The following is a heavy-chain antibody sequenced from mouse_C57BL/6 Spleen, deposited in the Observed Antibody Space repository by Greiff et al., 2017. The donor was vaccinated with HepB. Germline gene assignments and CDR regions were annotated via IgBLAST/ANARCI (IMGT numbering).Heavy chain of an antibody. J-gene: IGHJ4*01. V-gene: IGHV1-69*01. D-gene: IGHD1-1*01. CDR1: GYTFTSYW. Sequence: VQLQQSGAELVMPGASVKLSCKASGYTFTSYWMHWVKQRPGQGLEWIGEIDPSDSYTNYNQKFKGKSTLTVDKSSSTAYMQLSSLTSEDSAVYYCATFYYGSRMDYWGQRTSVTVSS. CDR2: IDPSDSYT. CDR3: ATFYYGSRMDY.